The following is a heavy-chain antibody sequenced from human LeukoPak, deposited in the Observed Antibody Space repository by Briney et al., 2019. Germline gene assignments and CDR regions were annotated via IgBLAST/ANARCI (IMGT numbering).Heavy chain of an antibody. CDR1: GGSISSSSYY. V-gene: IGHV4-39*01. D-gene: IGHD2-21*02. CDR2: IYYSGST. CDR3: ARRPYCGGDCYHHAFDI. Sequence: PSETLSLTCTVSGGSISSSSYYWGWIRQPPGKGLEWIGSIYYSGSTNYNPSLKSRVTISVDTSKNQFSLKLSSVTAADTAVYYCARRPYCGGDCYHHAFDIWGQGTMVTVSS. J-gene: IGHJ3*02.